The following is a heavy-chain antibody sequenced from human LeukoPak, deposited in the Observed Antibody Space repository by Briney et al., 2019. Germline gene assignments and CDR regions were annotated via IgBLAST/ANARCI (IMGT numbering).Heavy chain of an antibody. D-gene: IGHD6-19*01. CDR2: INPNSGGT. J-gene: IGHJ4*02. V-gene: IGHV1-2*04. CDR1: GYTFTGYY. CDR3: AGGRAVAGTWYYFDY. Sequence: APVKVSCKASGYTFTGYYMHWVRQAPGQGLEWMGWINPNSGGTNYAQKFQGWVTMTRDTSISTAYMELSRLRSDDTAVYYCAGGRAVAGTWYYFDYWGQGTLVTVSS.